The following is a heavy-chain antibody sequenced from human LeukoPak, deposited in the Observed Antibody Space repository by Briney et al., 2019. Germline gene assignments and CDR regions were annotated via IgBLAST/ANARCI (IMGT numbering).Heavy chain of an antibody. CDR3: AKYSRPSSRVFDY. V-gene: IGHV3-23*01. CDR2: IDTSGNT. D-gene: IGHD6-13*01. Sequence: GGSLRLSCAGSGFTFSSYPMTWVRQAPGKGLDWVSTIDTSGNTDYADSLKGRFTISRDNSRNTLYLQMNSLRAEDTAVYFCAKYSRPSSRVFDYWGQGTLATVSP. CDR1: GFTFSSYP. J-gene: IGHJ4*02.